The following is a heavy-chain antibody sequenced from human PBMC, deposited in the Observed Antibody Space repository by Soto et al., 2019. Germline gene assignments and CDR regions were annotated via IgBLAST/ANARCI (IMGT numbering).Heavy chain of an antibody. Sequence: QVQLVQSGAEVKKPGSSVKVSCKASGGTFSNYAISWVRQAPGQGLEWMGGIIPIFGTANYAQKFQVRVTITADESTGTAYMELSRLRSEDTAVYYCAGNYGSLGYCGQGTLVTVAS. CDR1: GGTFSNYA. D-gene: IGHD3-16*01. V-gene: IGHV1-69*12. CDR3: AGNYGSLGY. CDR2: IIPIFGTA. J-gene: IGHJ4*02.